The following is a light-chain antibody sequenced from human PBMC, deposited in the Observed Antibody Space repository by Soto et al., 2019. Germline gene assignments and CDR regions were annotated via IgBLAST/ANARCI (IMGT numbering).Light chain of an antibody. CDR3: LQYNNWPPYT. J-gene: IGKJ2*01. V-gene: IGKV3-15*01. Sequence: EIVMTQSPATLSVSPGERATLSCRASQSVSSNLAWYQQKPGQAPRLLIYGASTRATGIPARFSGSGSGTEFTLTISSLQSEDFAVYYCLQYNNWPPYTFGQGTKVDIK. CDR2: GAS. CDR1: QSVSSN.